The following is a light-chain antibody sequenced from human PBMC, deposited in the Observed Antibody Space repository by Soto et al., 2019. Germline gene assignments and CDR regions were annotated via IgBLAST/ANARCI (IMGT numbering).Light chain of an antibody. CDR2: YDT. Sequence: SYEVTQPPSVSVAPGKTARITCGGNNIGSKSVHWYQQKPGQAPVVVIYYDTDRPSGIPERFSGSNSGNTATLTISRVEAGDEDDYYCQVWDTSSDHLVFGGGTQLTVL. V-gene: IGLV3-21*04. J-gene: IGLJ3*02. CDR3: QVWDTSSDHLV. CDR1: NIGSKS.